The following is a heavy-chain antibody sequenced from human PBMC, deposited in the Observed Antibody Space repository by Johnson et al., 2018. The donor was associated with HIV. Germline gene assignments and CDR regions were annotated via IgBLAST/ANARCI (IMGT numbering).Heavy chain of an antibody. CDR3: TICITLIVVVTTDAFDI. CDR1: GFTFSSNA. J-gene: IGHJ3*02. Sequence: QMQLVESGGGVVQPGRSLRLSCAASGFTFSSNAMHWVRQAPGKGLERVVVISYAGSNKSYADSVKGRFTISRDNSKNTLYLQMNSLKTEDTAVYYCTICITLIVVVTTDAFDIWVQGTMVTVSS. CDR2: ISYAGSNK. V-gene: IGHV3-30-3*01. D-gene: IGHD3-22*01.